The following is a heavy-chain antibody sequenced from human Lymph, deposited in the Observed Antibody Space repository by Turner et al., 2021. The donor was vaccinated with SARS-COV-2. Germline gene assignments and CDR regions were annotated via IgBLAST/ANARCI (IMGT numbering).Heavy chain of an antibody. CDR1: GFTFSSNA. CDR2: MSGSGSST. Sequence: EVQLLESGGGLVQPGGSLRLSCAASGFTFSSNAMSWVRKAQGKGLEWVSAMSGSGSSTNYAKYVKGRFTISRDNSKNTLYLQMNSLRDEDTAVYYCAKNEMAMIVVVITLFDYWGQGTLVTVSS. V-gene: IGHV3-23*01. J-gene: IGHJ4*02. D-gene: IGHD3-22*01. CDR3: AKNEMAMIVVVITLFDY.